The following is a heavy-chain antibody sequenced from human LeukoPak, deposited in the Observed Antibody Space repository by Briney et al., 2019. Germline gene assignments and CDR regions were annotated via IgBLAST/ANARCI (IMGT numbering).Heavy chain of an antibody. J-gene: IGHJ4*02. D-gene: IGHD6-6*01. CDR1: GYTFTGYY. V-gene: IGHV1-2*02. CDR3: ARIAEYSSSSFDY. Sequence: ASVKVSCKASGYTFTGYYMHWVRQAPGQGLEWMGWINPNSGGTNYAQKFQGRVTMTRDTSISTAYMELSRLRSDDTAAYYCARIAEYSSSSFDYWGQGTLVTVSS. CDR2: INPNSGGT.